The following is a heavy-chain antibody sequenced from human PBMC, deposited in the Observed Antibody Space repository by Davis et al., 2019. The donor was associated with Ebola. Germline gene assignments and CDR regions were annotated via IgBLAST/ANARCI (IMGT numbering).Heavy chain of an antibody. Sequence: PGGSLRLSCAASGFTFSSYWMHWVRQAPGKGLVWVSRINSDGSSTSYADSVKGRFTISRDNAKNSLYLQMNSLRAEDTALYYCAKGAEVGASRLHYYYYYMDVWGKGTTVTVSS. J-gene: IGHJ6*03. V-gene: IGHV3-74*01. CDR3: AKGAEVGASRLHYYYYYMDV. CDR2: INSDGSST. CDR1: GFTFSSYW. D-gene: IGHD1-26*01.